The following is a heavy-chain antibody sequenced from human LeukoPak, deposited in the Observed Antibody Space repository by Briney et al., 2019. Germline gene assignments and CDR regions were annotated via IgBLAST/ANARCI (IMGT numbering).Heavy chain of an antibody. CDR3: AHLFRRYGPPYYFDY. J-gene: IGHJ4*02. V-gene: IGHV2-5*01. Sequence: SGPTLVQPTQPLTLTCTLFGFSIRTSGEGVGWIRQPPGKALEWLTLIYWNDDRRYSPSLKSRLTVTKDTSKNHVVLTMTNMDPVDTGTYYCAHLFRRYGPPYYFDYWGQGTRVTVSS. D-gene: IGHD2-21*01. CDR1: GFSIRTSGEG. CDR2: IYWNDDR.